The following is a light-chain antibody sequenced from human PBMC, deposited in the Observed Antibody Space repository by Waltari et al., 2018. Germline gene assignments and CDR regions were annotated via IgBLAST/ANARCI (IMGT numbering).Light chain of an antibody. J-gene: IGKJ2*01. CDR1: QSIRHY. CDR2: VGS. Sequence: DIQMTQSPSSLPASVWDRGTITCRESQSIRHYLNCYQHKPGKAPKLLVYVGSILQSGVPSRFSGSGSGTDFTLTISSLQLEDLATYYCQQSYKAPYTFGQGTNVEIK. V-gene: IGKV1-39*01. CDR3: QQSYKAPYT.